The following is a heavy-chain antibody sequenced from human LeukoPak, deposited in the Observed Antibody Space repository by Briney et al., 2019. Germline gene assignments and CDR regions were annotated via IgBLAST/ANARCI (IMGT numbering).Heavy chain of an antibody. CDR1: RFTFSSYA. CDR2: ISATDGST. V-gene: IGHV3-23*01. CDR3: AKDGSGSFWQLYFDS. D-gene: IGHD3-10*01. J-gene: IGHJ4*02. Sequence: GGSLRLSCAASRFTFSSYAMSWVRQAPGKGLEGVSVISATDGSTYYADSVKGRFTISRDNSKNTLYLQMNSLRAEDTAVYFCAKDGSGSFWQLYFDSWGQGTLVTVSS.